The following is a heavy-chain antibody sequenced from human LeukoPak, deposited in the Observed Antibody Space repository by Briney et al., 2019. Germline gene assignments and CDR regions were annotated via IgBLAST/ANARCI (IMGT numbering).Heavy chain of an antibody. J-gene: IGHJ6*03. Sequence: GGSLRLSCAASGFAFSSYGMSWVRQAPGKGLEWVSAISGSGGSTYYADSVKGRFTISRDNSKNTLYLQMNSLRAEDTAVYYCAKDITSGTDGYYYMDVWGKGTTVTISS. CDR3: AKDITSGTDGYYYMDV. V-gene: IGHV3-23*01. D-gene: IGHD1-26*01. CDR1: GFAFSSYG. CDR2: ISGSGGST.